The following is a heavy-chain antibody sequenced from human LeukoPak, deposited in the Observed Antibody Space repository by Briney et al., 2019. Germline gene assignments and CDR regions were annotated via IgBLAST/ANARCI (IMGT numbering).Heavy chain of an antibody. CDR3: ARDGAATIPNAFDI. Sequence: SETLSLTCTVSGGSISSYYWSWIRQPAGKGLEWIGRIYTSGSINYNPSLKSRVTMSVDTSKNQFSLKLSSVTAADTAVYYCARDGAATIPNAFDIWGQGTMVTVSS. V-gene: IGHV4-4*07. D-gene: IGHD6-13*01. CDR1: GGSISSYY. J-gene: IGHJ3*02. CDR2: IYTSGSI.